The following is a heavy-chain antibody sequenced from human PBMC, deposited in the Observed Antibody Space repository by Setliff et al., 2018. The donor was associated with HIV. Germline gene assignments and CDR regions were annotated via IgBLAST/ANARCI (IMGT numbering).Heavy chain of an antibody. D-gene: IGHD6-13*01. CDR2: INSGSSTI. J-gene: IGHJ4*02. V-gene: IGHV3-48*04. CDR3: ATQTGFYNSHWYDY. CDR1: GFTFSSYS. Sequence: GGSLRLSCAASGFTFSSYSMNWVRQAPGKGLEWVSYINSGSSTIYYADSVKGRFTISRDNAKNSVFLQMNSLRAEDTGVYYCATQTGFYNSHWYDYWGQGTMVTVSS.